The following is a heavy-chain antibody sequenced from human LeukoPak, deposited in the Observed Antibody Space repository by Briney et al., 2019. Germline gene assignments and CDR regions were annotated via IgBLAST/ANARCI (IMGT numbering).Heavy chain of an antibody. CDR1: GVTFSSDW. Sequence: PGGSLRLSCAASGVTFSSDWIGWVRQAPGKGLEWVANINPDGSDTYYVDSVKGRFTISRSNAKKSLFLQMNSLRAEDTALYHCVRWGVEAGMQDWGQGTLVTVS. CDR2: INPDGSDT. D-gene: IGHD3-10*01. J-gene: IGHJ1*01. V-gene: IGHV3-7*01. CDR3: VRWGVEAGMQD.